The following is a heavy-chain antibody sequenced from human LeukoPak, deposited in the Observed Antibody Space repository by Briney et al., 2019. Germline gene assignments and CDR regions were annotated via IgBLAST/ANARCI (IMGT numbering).Heavy chain of an antibody. V-gene: IGHV4-34*01. CDR2: INHSGST. Sequence: SETLFLTCAVYGGSFSGYYWSWIRQPPGKGLEWIGEINHSGSTNYNPSLKSRVTISVDTSKNQFSLKLSSVTAADTAVYYCASGGKWFGELLPPDYWGQGTLVTVSS. CDR3: ASGGKWFGELLPPDY. CDR1: GGSFSGYY. J-gene: IGHJ4*02. D-gene: IGHD3-10*01.